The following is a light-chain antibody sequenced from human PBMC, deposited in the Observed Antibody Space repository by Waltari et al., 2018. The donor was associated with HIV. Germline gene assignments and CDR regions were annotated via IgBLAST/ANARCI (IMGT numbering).Light chain of an antibody. CDR2: RNN. V-gene: IGLV1-47*01. CDR1: SSNIGGNY. Sequence: QSVLTQPPSASGTPGQRVTISCSGSSSNIGGNYVYWYQQLPGTAPKLLIYRNNQRPSGAPERFSGSNAGTSASMAISGLRSEDEADYYCASWDDSLSGYVVFGGGTKLTVL. CDR3: ASWDDSLSGYVV. J-gene: IGLJ2*01.